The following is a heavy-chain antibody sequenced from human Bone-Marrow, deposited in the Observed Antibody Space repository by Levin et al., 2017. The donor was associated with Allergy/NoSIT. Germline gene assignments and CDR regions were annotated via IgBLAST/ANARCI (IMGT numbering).Heavy chain of an antibody. CDR2: ISGSGGST. J-gene: IGHJ3*02. Sequence: PGGSLRLSCAASGFTFSSYAMSWVRQAPGKGLEWVSAISGSGGSTYYADSVKGRFTISRDNSKNTLYLQMNSLRAEDTAVYYCAKDHYDYIWGSYRYTSGAFDIWGQGTMVTVSS. D-gene: IGHD3-16*02. CDR1: GFTFSSYA. CDR3: AKDHYDYIWGSYRYTSGAFDI. V-gene: IGHV3-23*01.